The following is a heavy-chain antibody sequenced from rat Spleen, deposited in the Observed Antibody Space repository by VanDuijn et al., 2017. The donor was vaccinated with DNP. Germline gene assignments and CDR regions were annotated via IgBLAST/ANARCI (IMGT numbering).Heavy chain of an antibody. Sequence: EVQLVESGGGLVQPGNSLKLSCAASGFTFSDYAMAWVRQSPKKGLEWVATIIYDGSSTYYRDSVKGRFTISRDNAKSTLYLQMDSLRSEDTATYYCATQPITTVPWFAYWGQGTLVTVSS. D-gene: IGHD1-1*01. V-gene: IGHV5S10*01. CDR1: GFTFSDYA. CDR3: ATQPITTVPWFAY. CDR2: IIYDGSST. J-gene: IGHJ3*01.